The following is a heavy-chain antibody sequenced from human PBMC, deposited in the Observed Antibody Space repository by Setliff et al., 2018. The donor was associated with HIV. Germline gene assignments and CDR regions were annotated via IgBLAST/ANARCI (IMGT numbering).Heavy chain of an antibody. Sequence: GGSLRLSCAASGFTFSNYAMNWVRQAPGKGLEWVSSISSTSNYIYYADSVKGRFTISRDNAKNSLYLQMNSLRAEDTAVYYCARLIAYNYGMDVWGQGTTVTVSS. CDR3: ARLIAYNYGMDV. D-gene: IGHD6-13*01. J-gene: IGHJ6*02. CDR2: ISSTSNYI. CDR1: GFTFSNYA. V-gene: IGHV3-21*01.